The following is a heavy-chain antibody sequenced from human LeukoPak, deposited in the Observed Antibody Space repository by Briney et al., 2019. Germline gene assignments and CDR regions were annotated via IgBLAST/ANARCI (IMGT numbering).Heavy chain of an antibody. Sequence: SETLSLTCTVSAHSISTFYWRWLRQPPGKGLEWIGYVYYSGSADYNPSLSSRVTFSVDTSKNHFSLALTSVTAAAAALYYCATTTIGSSWTYFSCKWGRRTLVTASS. CDR1: AHSISTFY. J-gene: IGHJ4*02. CDR3: ATTTIGSSWTYFSCK. D-gene: IGHD6-13*01. V-gene: IGHV4-59*01. CDR2: VYYSGSA.